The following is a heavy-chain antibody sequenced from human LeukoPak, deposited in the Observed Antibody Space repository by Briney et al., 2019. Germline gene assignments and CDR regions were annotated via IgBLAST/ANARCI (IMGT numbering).Heavy chain of an antibody. J-gene: IGHJ4*02. CDR2: ISSSGSTI. CDR1: GFTFSNAW. D-gene: IGHD6-19*01. Sequence: HPGGSLRLSCAASGFTFSNAWMSWVRQAPGKGLEWVSYISSSGSTIYYADSVKGRFTISRDNAKNSLYLQMNSLRAEDTAVYYCARTGYSSGWYGYWGQGTLVTVSS. V-gene: IGHV3-48*04. CDR3: ARTGYSSGWYGY.